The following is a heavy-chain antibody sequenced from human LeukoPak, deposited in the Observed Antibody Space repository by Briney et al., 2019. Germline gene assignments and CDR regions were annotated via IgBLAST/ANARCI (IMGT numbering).Heavy chain of an antibody. J-gene: IGHJ6*03. CDR3: ANSRSYCSSTSCSHTYYYYYMDV. V-gene: IGHV1-69*05. Sequence: ASVKVSCKASGGTFSSYAISWVRQAPGQGLEWVGGIIPIFGTANYAQKFQGRVTITTDESTSTAYMELSSLRSEDTAVYYCANSRSYCSSTSCSHTYYYYYMDVWGKGTTVTVSS. CDR2: IIPIFGTA. CDR1: GGTFSSYA. D-gene: IGHD2-2*01.